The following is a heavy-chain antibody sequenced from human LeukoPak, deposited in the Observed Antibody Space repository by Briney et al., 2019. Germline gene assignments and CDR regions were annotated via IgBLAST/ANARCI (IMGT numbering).Heavy chain of an antibody. CDR1: GVSISSSNW. D-gene: IGHD1-26*01. J-gene: IGHJ3*02. CDR2: IYHSGST. CDR3: ARLRYSGSYSDAFDI. Sequence: SETLSLTCAVSGVSISSSNWWSWVRQPPGKGLEWIGEIYHSGSTNYNPSLKGRVTISVDKSKNQFSLKLSSVTAADTAVYYCARLRYSGSYSDAFDIWGQGTMVTVSS. V-gene: IGHV4-4*02.